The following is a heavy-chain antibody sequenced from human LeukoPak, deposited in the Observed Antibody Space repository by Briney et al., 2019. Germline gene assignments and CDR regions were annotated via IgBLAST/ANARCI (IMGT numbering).Heavy chain of an antibody. D-gene: IGHD3-10*01. CDR1: GGSISSSNW. J-gene: IGHJ5*02. Sequence: PSETLSLTCAVSGGSISSSNWWSWVRQPPGKGLEWIGEIYHSGSTNYNPSLKSRVTISVDKSKNQFSLKLSSVTAADTAVYYCARVAYYYGSGSYAGNWFDPWGQGTLVTVSS. CDR3: ARVAYYYGSGSYAGNWFDP. V-gene: IGHV4-4*02. CDR2: IYHSGST.